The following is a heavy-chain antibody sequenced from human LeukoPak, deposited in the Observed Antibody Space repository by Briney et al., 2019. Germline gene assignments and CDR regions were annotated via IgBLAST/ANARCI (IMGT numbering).Heavy chain of an antibody. J-gene: IGHJ4*02. V-gene: IGHV3-48*01. CDR2: ISGRSSTI. Sequence: RGGSLRLSCAASAFTFSDYSMNWVRQAPGKGLEWISYISGRSSTIYYADSVRGRFTISRDNAKNSMYLQMNSLRAEDTAVYYCARDRLTSGSYFFDYWGQGTLVTVSS. CDR3: ARDRLTSGSYFFDY. D-gene: IGHD1-26*01. CDR1: AFTFSDYS.